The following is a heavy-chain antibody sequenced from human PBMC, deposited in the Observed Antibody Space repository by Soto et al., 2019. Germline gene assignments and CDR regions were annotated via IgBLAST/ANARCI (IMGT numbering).Heavy chain of an antibody. Sequence: EVQLLESGGGLVQPGGSLRLSCAASGFILITYGVTWVRQAPGKGLEWVSGVSGGSGTTHYADSVKGRFTITTDDSDNTAYLQMNGLRVEDTAVYYCARWNGYGDHWGQGTLVTVS. D-gene: IGHD1-1*01. V-gene: IGHV3-23*01. CDR2: VSGGSGTT. CDR1: GFILITYG. J-gene: IGHJ4*02. CDR3: ARWNGYGDH.